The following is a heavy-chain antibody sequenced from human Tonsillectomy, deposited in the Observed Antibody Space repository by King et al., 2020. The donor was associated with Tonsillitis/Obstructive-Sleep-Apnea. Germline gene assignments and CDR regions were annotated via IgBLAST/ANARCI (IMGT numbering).Heavy chain of an antibody. Sequence: VQLMESGGGLVKPGGSLRLSCAASGFTFSSYSMNWVRQAPGKGLEWVSSISSSSSYIYYADSVKGRFTISRDNAKNSLYLQMNSLRAEDTAVYYCARDYDFWSGYYNYWGQGTLVTVSS. D-gene: IGHD3-3*01. CDR1: GFTFSSYS. J-gene: IGHJ4*02. CDR3: ARDYDFWSGYYNY. V-gene: IGHV3-21*01. CDR2: ISSSSSYI.